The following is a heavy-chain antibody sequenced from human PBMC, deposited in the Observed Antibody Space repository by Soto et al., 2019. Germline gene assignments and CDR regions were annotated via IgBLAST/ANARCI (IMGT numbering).Heavy chain of an antibody. V-gene: IGHV3-23*01. CDR2: RSGSGENT. CDR3: PKAGYGSDIRWLFCT. CDR1: RFSFSSYA. Sequence: EVQLLASGGGLVQPGGSLRLSCAASRFSFSSYAMSWVRQAPGKGLEWVSARSGSGENTYYADSVKGRFTISRDNSKKPLYLQMNSLRAEATAVYYRPKAGYGSDIRWLFCTWGQGPLVTVS. D-gene: IGHD2-15*01. J-gene: IGHJ5*02.